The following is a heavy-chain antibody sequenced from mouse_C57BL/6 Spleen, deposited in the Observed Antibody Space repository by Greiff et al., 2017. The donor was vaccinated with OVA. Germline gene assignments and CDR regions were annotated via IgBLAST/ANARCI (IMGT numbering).Heavy chain of an antibody. CDR3: ARGDYYGSWFAY. V-gene: IGHV5-4*03. Sequence: EVMLVESGGGLVKPGGSLKLSCAASGFTFSSYAMSWVRQTPEKRLEWVANISDGGSYTYYPDNVKGRFTISRDNAKNNLYLQMSHLKSEDTAVYYCARGDYYGSWFAYWGQGTLVTVSA. D-gene: IGHD1-1*01. CDR2: ISDGGSYT. J-gene: IGHJ3*01. CDR1: GFTFSSYA.